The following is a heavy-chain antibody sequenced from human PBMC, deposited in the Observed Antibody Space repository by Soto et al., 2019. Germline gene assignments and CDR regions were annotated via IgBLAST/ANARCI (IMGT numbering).Heavy chain of an antibody. CDR2: ISGSGGST. J-gene: IGHJ4*02. CDR1: GFTFSSYA. CDR3: AKDSYRSSWYLNLIDY. Sequence: GGPRLSCAASGFTFSSYAMSWVRQAPGKGLEWVSAISGSGGSTYYADSVKGRFTISRDNSKNTLYLQMNSLRAEDTAVYYCAKDSYRSSWYLNLIDYWGQGTLVTVYS. V-gene: IGHV3-23*01. D-gene: IGHD6-13*01.